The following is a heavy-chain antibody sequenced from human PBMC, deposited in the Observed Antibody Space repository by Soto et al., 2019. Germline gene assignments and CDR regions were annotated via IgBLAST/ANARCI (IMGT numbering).Heavy chain of an antibody. D-gene: IGHD4-17*01. V-gene: IGHV3-23*01. J-gene: IGHJ5*02. CDR3: ARDQGTTVTIWSHP. CDR1: GFTFSSYA. Sequence: EGQLLESGGGLVQPGGSLRLSCAASGFTFSSYAMSWVRQAPGKGLEWVSAISGSGVSTFYADSVKGRFTISRDNSKNTLYLQMNSLRAEDTAVYYCARDQGTTVTIWSHPWGQGTQVTVSS. CDR2: ISGSGVST.